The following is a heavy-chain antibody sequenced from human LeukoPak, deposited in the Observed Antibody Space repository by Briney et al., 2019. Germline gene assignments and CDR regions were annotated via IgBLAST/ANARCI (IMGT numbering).Heavy chain of an antibody. CDR2: INPRGGST. Sequence: ASVKVSCKASGYLFITYYMHWVRQTPGQGLECMGIINPRGGSTSYDQKYQGRVTITRDTSTSTVYMELSSLRSADTAVYYCARSDIRPGWFDPWGQGTLVTVSS. CDR1: GYLFITYY. V-gene: IGHV1-46*01. D-gene: IGHD2-15*01. J-gene: IGHJ5*02. CDR3: ARSDIRPGWFDP.